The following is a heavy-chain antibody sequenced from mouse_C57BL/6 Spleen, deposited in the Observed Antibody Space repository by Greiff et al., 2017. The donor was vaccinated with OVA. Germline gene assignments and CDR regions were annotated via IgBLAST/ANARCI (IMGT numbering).Heavy chain of an antibody. Sequence: LVAPSQSLSITCTVSGFSLTSYGVHWVRQPPGKGLEWLVVIWSDGSTTYNSALKSRLSISKDNSKSQVFLKMNSLQTDDTAMYYCARHEGNYGNYAWFAYWGQGTLVTVSA. J-gene: IGHJ3*01. CDR3: ARHEGNYGNYAWFAY. CDR1: GFSLTSYG. V-gene: IGHV2-6-2*01. D-gene: IGHD2-1*01. CDR2: IWSDGST.